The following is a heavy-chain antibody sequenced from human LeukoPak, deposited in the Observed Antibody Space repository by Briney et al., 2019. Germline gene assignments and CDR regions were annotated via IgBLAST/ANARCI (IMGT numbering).Heavy chain of an antibody. Sequence: ASETLSLTCTVSGVSISSYYWSWIRQPPGKGLEWIGYISYSGSTNYNPSLKSRVTISLDTSKNQFSLKLGSVTAADTAVYYCARPLDLYNWFDSWGQGILVTVSS. CDR2: ISYSGST. J-gene: IGHJ5*01. CDR3: ARPLDLYNWFDS. V-gene: IGHV4-59*01. D-gene: IGHD3-16*01. CDR1: GVSISSYY.